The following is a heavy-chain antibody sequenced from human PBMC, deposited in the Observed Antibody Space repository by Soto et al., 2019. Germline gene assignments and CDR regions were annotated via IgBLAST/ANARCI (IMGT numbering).Heavy chain of an antibody. D-gene: IGHD3-10*01. CDR3: AKGVRGVPNWFDP. Sequence: QVQLQESGPGLVRPSQTLSLSCTVSVGSISNSPNHWSWIRQHPGEGREWIGYIYYSGGTYYSPSLKGRVIMSIDASKNQFSLKLSSVTAADTAVYYCAKGVRGVPNWFDPWGQGTLVTVSS. J-gene: IGHJ5*02. V-gene: IGHV4-31*03. CDR2: IYYSGGT. CDR1: VGSISNSPNH.